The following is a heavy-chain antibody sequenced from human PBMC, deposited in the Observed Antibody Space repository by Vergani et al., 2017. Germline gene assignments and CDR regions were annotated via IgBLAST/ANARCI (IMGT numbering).Heavy chain of an antibody. J-gene: IGHJ4*02. CDR2: ISTNGGTT. D-gene: IGHD6-13*01. CDR3: ANIAAPGPRGRGTGS. CDR1: GFTFSSYA. V-gene: IGHV3-64D*06. Sequence: EVQLVESGGGLVQPGGSLRLSCSTFGFTFSSYAMYWVRQAPGKGLEFVSSISTNGGTTYYADSVKGRFTISRDNSESTLHLQMTSLRAEDTAVYYCANIAAPGPRGRGTGSWSQGTLVTVSS.